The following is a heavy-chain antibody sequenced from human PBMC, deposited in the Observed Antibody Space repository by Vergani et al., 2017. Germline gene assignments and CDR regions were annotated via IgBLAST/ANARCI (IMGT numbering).Heavy chain of an antibody. CDR1: GFTFSSDA. V-gene: IGHV3-23*01. CDR2: ISGSGGST. CDR3: SKDPQGGIAALPRYYFDY. Sequence: EVQLLESGGGLVQPGGSLRLSCAASGFTFSSDAMSWVRQAPGKGLEWVSAISGSGGSTYYADSVKVRFTISRDNSKNTRYLQMNSLIAEDTAVYYCSKDPQGGIAALPRYYFDYWGQGTLVTVSS. J-gene: IGHJ4*02. D-gene: IGHD6-6*01.